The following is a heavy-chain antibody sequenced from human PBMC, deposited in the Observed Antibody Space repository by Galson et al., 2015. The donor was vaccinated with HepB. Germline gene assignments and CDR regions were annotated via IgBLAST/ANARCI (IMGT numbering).Heavy chain of an antibody. CDR3: AKDTFPGTGWYQEYDY. D-gene: IGHD6-19*01. V-gene: IGHV3-7*01. CDR1: GLTFSSSW. Sequence: SLRLSCAASGLTFSSSWMNWVRQAPGKGLEWVASIKPDASEKYYVDSVKGRFTISRDNAKNSLYLQMNSLRAEDTAVYYCAKDTFPGTGWYQEYDYWGQGTLATVSS. J-gene: IGHJ4*02. CDR2: IKPDASEK.